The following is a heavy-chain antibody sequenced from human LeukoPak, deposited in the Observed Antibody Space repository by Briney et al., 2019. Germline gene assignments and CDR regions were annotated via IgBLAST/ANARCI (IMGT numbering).Heavy chain of an antibody. Sequence: SETLSLTCTVSGGSISSGGYYWSWIRQPPGKGLEWIGYIYHSGSTYYNPSLKSRVTISVDRSKNQFSLKLSSVTAADTAVYYCARDLGIAVGSWGQGTLVTVSS. D-gene: IGHD6-13*01. J-gene: IGHJ4*02. CDR3: ARDLGIAVGS. CDR1: GGSISSGGYY. V-gene: IGHV4-30-2*01. CDR2: IYHSGST.